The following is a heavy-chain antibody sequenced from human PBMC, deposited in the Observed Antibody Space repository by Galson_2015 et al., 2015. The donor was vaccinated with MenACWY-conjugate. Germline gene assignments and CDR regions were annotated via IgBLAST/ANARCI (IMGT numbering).Heavy chain of an antibody. J-gene: IGHJ4*02. CDR2: IYPPDSDT. V-gene: IGHV5-51*01. Sequence: QSGAEVKKPGESLKISCKGSEYSFTRFWIGWVRQMPGKGLEWMGIIYPPDSDTKYSPSFQGQVTMSADKSITTTYLQWSSLKASDTAMYYCVREDSGQTFDYWGQGTLVTVSS. D-gene: IGHD2-15*01. CDR1: EYSFTRFW. CDR3: VREDSGQTFDY.